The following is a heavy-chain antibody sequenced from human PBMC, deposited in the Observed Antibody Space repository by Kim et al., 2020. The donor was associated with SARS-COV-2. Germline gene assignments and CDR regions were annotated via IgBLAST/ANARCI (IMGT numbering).Heavy chain of an antibody. D-gene: IGHD2-15*01. Sequence: GGSLRLSCATSGLTFSNYAMSWVRQAPGKGLEWVSVITSSGGASYYADSVKGRFIISRDNFKNTLYLQMNSLRVEDTAVYYCAKERYCSGGPCSDYYDRSASQTFWGQGTLVTVSS. J-gene: IGHJ4*02. CDR3: AKERYCSGGPCSDYYDRSASQTF. CDR2: ITSSGGAS. CDR1: GLTFSNYA. V-gene: IGHV3-23*01.